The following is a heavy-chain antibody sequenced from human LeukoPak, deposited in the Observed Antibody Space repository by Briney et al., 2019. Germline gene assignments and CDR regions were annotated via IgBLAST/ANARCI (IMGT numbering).Heavy chain of an antibody. V-gene: IGHV1-46*01. CDR2: IKVSSGRT. CDR3: AREPPESYHFDY. Sequence: AASVKVSCKASGYTFSDFYVRWVRQAPGQGLEWIGIIKVSSGRTDFAQKFQGRVTMTRDMSTSTVYMELTNLRSEDTAMYYCAREPPESYHFDYWGQGTLVTVSS. D-gene: IGHD2-2*01. CDR1: GYTFSDFY. J-gene: IGHJ4*02.